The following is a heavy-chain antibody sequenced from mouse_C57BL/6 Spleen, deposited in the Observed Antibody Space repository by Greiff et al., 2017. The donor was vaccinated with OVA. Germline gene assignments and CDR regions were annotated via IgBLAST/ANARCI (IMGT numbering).Heavy chain of an antibody. J-gene: IGHJ2*01. D-gene: IGHD2-5*01. V-gene: IGHV1-64*01. CDR3: AREGLSNYGY. Sequence: QVQLKESGAELVKPGASVKLSCKASGYTFTSYWMHWVKQRPGQGLEWIGMIHPNSGSTNYNEKFKSKATLTVDKSSSTAYMQLSSLTSEDSAVYYCAREGLSNYGYWGQGTTLTVSS. CDR1: GYTFTSYW. CDR2: IHPNSGST.